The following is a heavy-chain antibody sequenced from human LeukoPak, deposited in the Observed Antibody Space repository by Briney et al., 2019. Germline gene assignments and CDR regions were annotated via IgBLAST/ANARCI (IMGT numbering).Heavy chain of an antibody. Sequence: SQTLSLTCTVSGYSISSGYYWGWIRQPPGKGLEWIGSIYHSGSTYYNPSLKSRVTISVDTSKNQFSLKLSSVTAADTAVYYCARDPWDYYDSSGYYQHFDYWGQGTLVTVSS. D-gene: IGHD3-22*01. J-gene: IGHJ4*02. CDR3: ARDPWDYYDSSGYYQHFDY. V-gene: IGHV4-38-2*02. CDR1: GYSISSGYY. CDR2: IYHSGST.